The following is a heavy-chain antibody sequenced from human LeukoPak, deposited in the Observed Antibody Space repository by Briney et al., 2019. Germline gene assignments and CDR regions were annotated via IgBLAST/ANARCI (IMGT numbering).Heavy chain of an antibody. CDR1: GGCFSGYY. V-gene: IGHV4-34*01. CDR2: INHSGST. J-gene: IGHJ5*02. Sequence: SETLSLTCAVYGGCFSGYYWSWIRQPPGKGLEWIGEINHSGSTNYNPSLKSRVTISVDTSKNQFSLKLSSVTAADTAVYYCAVPTAWGQGTLVTVSS. CDR3: AVPTA.